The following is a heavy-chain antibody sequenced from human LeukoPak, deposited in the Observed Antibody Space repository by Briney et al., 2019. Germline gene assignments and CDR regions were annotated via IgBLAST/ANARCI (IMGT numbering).Heavy chain of an antibody. CDR2: IRSKANSYAT. Sequence: GGSLKLSCAASGFTFSGSAMHWVRLASGKGLEWVGRIRSKANSYATAYAASVKGRFTISRDDSKNTAYLQMNSLKPEDTAVYYCTRLSPRYSYGGSGDYWGQGTLVTVSS. CDR3: TRLSPRYSYGGSGDY. J-gene: IGHJ4*02. V-gene: IGHV3-73*01. D-gene: IGHD5-18*01. CDR1: GFTFSGSA.